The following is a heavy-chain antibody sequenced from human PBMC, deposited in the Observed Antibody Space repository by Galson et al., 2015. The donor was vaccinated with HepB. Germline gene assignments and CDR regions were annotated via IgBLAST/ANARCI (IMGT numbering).Heavy chain of an antibody. J-gene: IGHJ5*02. V-gene: IGHV1-2*06. D-gene: IGHD6-13*01. CDR3: ARGLAAAGSWLDP. CDR1: GYTFGAYY. Sequence: SVKVSCKASGYTFGAYYTHWVRQAPGQGLEWMGRINPHSGGAIYSQKFPGRVTMASDTSASTAYMELRRLRFDDTAIYYCARGLAAAGSWLDPWGQGTLVTVSS. CDR2: INPHSGGA.